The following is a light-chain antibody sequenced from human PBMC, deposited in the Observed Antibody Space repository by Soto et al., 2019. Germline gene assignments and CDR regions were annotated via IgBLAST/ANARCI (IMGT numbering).Light chain of an antibody. CDR2: DVF. CDR1: SSDVGGYDY. V-gene: IGLV2-14*03. J-gene: IGLJ1*01. CDR3: SSYPSSSTLV. Sequence: QSALTQPASVSGSPGQSITISCTGTSSDVGGYDYVSWYQQRPGKAPKLLIYDVFNRPSGVSNRFSGSRSDNTAALTISGLQAEDDADYYSSSYPSSSTLVFGTGTKVTVL.